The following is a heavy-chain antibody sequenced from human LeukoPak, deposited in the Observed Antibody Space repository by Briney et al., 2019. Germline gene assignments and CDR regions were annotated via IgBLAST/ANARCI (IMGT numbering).Heavy chain of an antibody. D-gene: IGHD3-22*01. CDR3: AKGYYYDSSGYYY. J-gene: IGHJ4*02. CDR2: ISGSGGST. Sequence: AGGSLRLSCAASGFTFSNFYISWIRQAPGKGLEWVSAISGSGGSTYYADSVKGRFTISRDNSKNTLYLQMNSLRAEDTAVYYCAKGYYYDSSGYYYWGQGTLVTVSS. V-gene: IGHV3-23*01. CDR1: GFTFSNFY.